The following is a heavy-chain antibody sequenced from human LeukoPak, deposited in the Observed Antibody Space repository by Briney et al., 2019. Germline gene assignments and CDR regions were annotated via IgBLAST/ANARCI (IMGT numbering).Heavy chain of an antibody. CDR2: IYSGGST. V-gene: IGHV3-53*01. D-gene: IGHD6-19*01. CDR1: GFTVSSNY. CDR3: AKEAVAGTVAY. Sequence: GGSLRLSCAASGFTVSSNYMSWVRQAPGKGLEWVSVIYSGGSTYYADSVKGRFTISRDNSKNTLYLQMNSLRAEDTAVYYCAKEAVAGTVAYRGRGTLVTVSS. J-gene: IGHJ4*02.